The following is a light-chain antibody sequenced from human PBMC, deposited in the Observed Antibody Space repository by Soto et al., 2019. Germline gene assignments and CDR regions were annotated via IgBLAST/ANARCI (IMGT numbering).Light chain of an antibody. CDR1: QSVSTN. J-gene: IGKJ1*01. V-gene: IGKV3-11*01. CDR3: QQRSNGPPTWT. Sequence: EIVLTQSPATLYLSPGERATLSCRASQSVSTNLAWYQQKPGQAHRLLIYDASNRATGIPARFSGSGSGTDFTLTISSLAHEDCAVYYCQQRSNGPPTWTCGQGTNVEIK. CDR2: DAS.